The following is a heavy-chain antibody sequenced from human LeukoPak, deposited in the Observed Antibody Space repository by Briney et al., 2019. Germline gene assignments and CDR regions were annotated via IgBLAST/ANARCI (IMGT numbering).Heavy chain of an antibody. D-gene: IGHD4-23*01. J-gene: IGHJ3*02. V-gene: IGHV3-48*03. CDR3: ARNYGGKGFDI. CDR1: GFTFSSYE. CDR2: ISSSGSTI. Sequence: RGSLRLSCAASGFTFSSYEMNWVRQAPGKGLEWVSYISSSGSTIYYADSVKGRFTISRDNAKNSLYLQMNSLRAEDTAVYYCARNYGGKGFDIWGQGTVVTVSS.